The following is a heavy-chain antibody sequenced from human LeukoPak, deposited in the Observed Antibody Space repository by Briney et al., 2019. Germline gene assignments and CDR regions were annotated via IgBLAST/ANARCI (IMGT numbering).Heavy chain of an antibody. D-gene: IGHD1-1*01. Sequence: PSETLSLTCAVYGGSFSGYYWSWIRQPPGKGLEWIGEINHSGSTNYNPSLKSRVTISVDTSKNQFSLKLSSVTAADTAVYYCARHGRTTGTDDAFDIWGQGTMVTVSS. CDR3: ARHGRTTGTDDAFDI. CDR1: GGSFSGYY. V-gene: IGHV4-34*01. J-gene: IGHJ3*02. CDR2: INHSGST.